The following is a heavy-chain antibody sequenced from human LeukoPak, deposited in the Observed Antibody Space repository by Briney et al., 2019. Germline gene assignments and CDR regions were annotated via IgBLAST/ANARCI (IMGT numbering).Heavy chain of an antibody. J-gene: IGHJ4*02. CDR1: GGSISSYY. D-gene: IGHD4-17*01. CDR3: ARRYGDYRKGYFDY. Sequence: PSETLSLTCTVCGGSISSYYWSWIRQPPGKGLEWIGYIYYSGSTNYNPSLKSRVTISVDTSKNQFSLKLSSVTAADTAVYYCARRYGDYRKGYFDYWGQGTLVTVSS. CDR2: IYYSGST. V-gene: IGHV4-59*08.